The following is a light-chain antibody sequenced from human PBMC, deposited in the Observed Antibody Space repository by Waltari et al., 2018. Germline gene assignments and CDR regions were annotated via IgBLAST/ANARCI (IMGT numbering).Light chain of an antibody. CDR2: TNS. CDR1: TANIGSNT. Sequence: QSVLTQPPSASGSPGQRVTISCSGRTANIGSNTVNWYQQIPGTAPKLLIYTNSQRPSGVPDRFSGSKSGTSGFLAISGLQSEDEADYYCAAWDDGLNGWVFGGRTRVSVL. CDR3: AAWDDGLNGWV. V-gene: IGLV1-44*01. J-gene: IGLJ3*02.